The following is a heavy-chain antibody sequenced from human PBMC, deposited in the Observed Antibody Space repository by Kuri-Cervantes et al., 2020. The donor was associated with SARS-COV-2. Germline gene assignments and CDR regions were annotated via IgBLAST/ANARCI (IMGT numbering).Heavy chain of an antibody. CDR1: GGSFSGYY. V-gene: IGHV4-34*01. D-gene: IGHD3-10*01. Sequence: SETLSLTCAVYGGSFSGYYWSWIRQPPGKGLEWIEEINHSGSTNYNPSLKSRVTISVDTSKNQFSLKLSSVTAADTAVYYCATSYGGSGSYYYGMDVWGQGTTVTVSS. CDR3: ATSYGGSGSYYYGMDV. J-gene: IGHJ6*02. CDR2: INHSGST.